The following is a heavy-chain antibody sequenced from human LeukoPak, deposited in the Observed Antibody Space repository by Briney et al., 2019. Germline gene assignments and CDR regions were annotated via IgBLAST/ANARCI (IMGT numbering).Heavy chain of an antibody. CDR1: GYTFTNYG. J-gene: IGHJ4*02. D-gene: IGHD3-22*01. Sequence: ASVKVSCKTSGYTFTNYGINWVRQAPGQGLEWMGWISGYNGNTNYAQKLQGRVTMTTDTSTSTAYMELRSLRSDDTAVYYCARAEDYDSSGYWDYWGQGTLVTVSS. CDR3: ARAEDYDSSGYWDY. V-gene: IGHV1-18*04. CDR2: ISGYNGNT.